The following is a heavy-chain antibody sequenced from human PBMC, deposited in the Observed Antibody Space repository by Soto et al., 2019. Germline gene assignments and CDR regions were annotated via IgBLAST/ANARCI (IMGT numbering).Heavy chain of an antibody. CDR2: IYYSGST. J-gene: IGHJ6*02. D-gene: IGHD2-2*02. V-gene: IGHV4-59*01. CDR3: ARDQSVVVPAAIRRYYYDGMDV. CDR1: GGSISSYY. Sequence: QVQLQESGPGLVKPSETLSLTCTVSGGSISSYYWSWIRQPPGKGLEWIGYIYYSGSTNYNPSLKSRVTIAVDTSKNQSSVKRSSVSAADTAVNYCARDQSVVVPAAIRRYYYDGMDVWGQRTKVTVSS.